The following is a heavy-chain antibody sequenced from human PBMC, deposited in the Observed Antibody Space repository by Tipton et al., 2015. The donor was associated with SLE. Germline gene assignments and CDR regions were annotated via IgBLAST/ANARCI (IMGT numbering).Heavy chain of an antibody. Sequence: TLSLTCAVSGGSISSSNWWSWVRQPPGKGLEWIGEIYHSGSTNYNPSLKSRVTISVDKSKNQFSLKLSSVTAADTAVYYCASCKGVVSKGYFDLWGRGTLVTVSS. CDR3: ASCKGVVSKGYFDL. D-gene: IGHD3-3*01. CDR2: IYHSGST. CDR1: GGSISSSNW. V-gene: IGHV4-4*02. J-gene: IGHJ2*01.